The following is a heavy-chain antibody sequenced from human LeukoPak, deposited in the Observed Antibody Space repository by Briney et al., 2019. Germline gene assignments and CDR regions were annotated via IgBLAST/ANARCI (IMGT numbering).Heavy chain of an antibody. V-gene: IGHV1-3*01. CDR3: AREGGGIAAAGFNWFDP. CDR2: INAGNGNT. Sequence: ASVKVSCKASGYTFTSYAMHWVRQAPGQRLEWMGWINAGNGNTKYSQKFQGRVTITRDTSASTTYMELSSLRSEDTAVYYCAREGGGIAAAGFNWFDPWGQGTLVTVSS. CDR1: GYTFTSYA. D-gene: IGHD6-13*01. J-gene: IGHJ5*02.